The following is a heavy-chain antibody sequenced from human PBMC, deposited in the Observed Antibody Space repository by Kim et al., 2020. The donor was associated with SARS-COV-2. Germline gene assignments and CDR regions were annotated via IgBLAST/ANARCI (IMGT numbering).Heavy chain of an antibody. CDR3: ARDHCTNTSCFDP. Sequence: ASVKVSCRGSGYSFTNHAINWVRQAPGQGLEWMGWIDTSTGTPTYAQGFTGRFVFSLDTSVTTAYLQITSQKTEDTALYFCARDHCTNTSCFDPWGQGTL. CDR1: GYSFTNHA. D-gene: IGHD2-8*01. V-gene: IGHV7-4-1*02. J-gene: IGHJ5*02. CDR2: IDTSTGTP.